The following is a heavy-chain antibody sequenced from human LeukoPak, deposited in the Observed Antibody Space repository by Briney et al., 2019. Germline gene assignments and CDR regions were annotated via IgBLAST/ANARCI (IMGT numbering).Heavy chain of an antibody. Sequence: SETLSLTCTVSGGSISSGSYYWSWIRQPAGKGLEWIGRIYSSGSTNYNPSLKSRVTISVDTSKNQFSLRLSSVTAADTALYYCAGPGGYSDWLPCGYWGQGTLVTVSS. CDR1: GGSISSGSYY. CDR2: IYSSGST. V-gene: IGHV4-61*02. CDR3: AGPGGYSDWLPCGY. J-gene: IGHJ4*02. D-gene: IGHD3-9*01.